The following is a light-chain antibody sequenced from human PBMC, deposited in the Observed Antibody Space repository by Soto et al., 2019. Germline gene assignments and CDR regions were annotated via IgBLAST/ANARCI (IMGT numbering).Light chain of an antibody. J-gene: IGLJ1*01. Sequence: QSALTQPPSASGSPGQSVTISCIGTSSDVGRYNFVSWYQHHPGKAPKLIIYDVDKRPSGVPGRFSGSKSGNTASLPISGLQAEDEADYYCCSYAGSYPFVFGTGTKLTVL. CDR1: SSDVGRYNF. V-gene: IGLV2-11*01. CDR3: CSYAGSYPFV. CDR2: DVD.